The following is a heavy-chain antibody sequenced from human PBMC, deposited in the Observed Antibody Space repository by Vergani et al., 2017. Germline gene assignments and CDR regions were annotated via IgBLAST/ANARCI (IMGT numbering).Heavy chain of an antibody. D-gene: IGHD4-23*01. CDR3: ARGLGRGGNSRPPRY. J-gene: IGHJ4*02. V-gene: IGHV1-8*01. CDR1: GYTFTSYD. CDR2: MNPNRGNT. Sequence: QVQLVQSGAEVKTPGASVKVSCKASGYTFTSYDINWVRQATGQGLEWMGWMNPNRGNTGYAQKFQGRVTMTRNTSISTAYMELSRLRSKDAAVYYCARGLGRGGNSRPPRYWGQGTLVTVSS.